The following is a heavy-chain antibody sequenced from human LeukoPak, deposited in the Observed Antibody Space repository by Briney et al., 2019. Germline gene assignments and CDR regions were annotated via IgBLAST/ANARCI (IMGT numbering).Heavy chain of an antibody. J-gene: IGHJ4*02. D-gene: IGHD6-6*01. CDR2: IYPGDSDT. Sequence: GESLKISCKGSGYSFTSYWIGWVRQMPGKGLEWMGIIYPGDSDTRYSPSFQGQVTISADKSISTAYLQWRSLKASDTAIYYCTRHLQGSSSMSVDYWGQGTLVTVSS. CDR3: TRHLQGSSSMSVDY. V-gene: IGHV5-51*01. CDR1: GYSFTSYW.